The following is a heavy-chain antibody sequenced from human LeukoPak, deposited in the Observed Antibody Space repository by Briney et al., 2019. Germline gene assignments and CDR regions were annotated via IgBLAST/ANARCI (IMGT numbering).Heavy chain of an antibody. J-gene: IGHJ6*03. Sequence: GASVKVSCKASGYTFTNYGVSWVRQAPGQGLEWMGWINAYNGDTHYAQNLQGRLTMTTDTSTSMAFMELRSLRPDDTAVYLCARWGLVAPGTYYYYYMDVWGRGTTVTVSS. D-gene: IGHD2-2*01. CDR1: GYTFTNYG. V-gene: IGHV1-18*01. CDR2: INAYNGDT. CDR3: ARWGLVAPGTYYYYYMDV.